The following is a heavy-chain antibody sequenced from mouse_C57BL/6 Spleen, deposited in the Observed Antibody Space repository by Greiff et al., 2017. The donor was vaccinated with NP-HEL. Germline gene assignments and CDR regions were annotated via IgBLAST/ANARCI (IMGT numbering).Heavy chain of an antibody. V-gene: IGHV5-9-1*02. D-gene: IGHD2-5*01. CDR2: ISSGGDYI. CDR1: GFTFSSYA. Sequence: EVQVVESGEGLVKPGGSLKLSCAASGFTFSSYAMSWVRQTPEKRLEWVAYISSGGDYIYYADTVKGRFTISRDNARNTLYLQMSSLKSEDTAMYYCTRGAYYSNFHFDYWGQGTTLTVSS. CDR3: TRGAYYSNFHFDY. J-gene: IGHJ2*01.